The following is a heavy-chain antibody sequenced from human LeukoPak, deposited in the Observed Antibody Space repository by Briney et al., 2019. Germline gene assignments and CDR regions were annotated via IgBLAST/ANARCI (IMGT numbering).Heavy chain of an antibody. CDR2: INPNGGGT. Sequence: ASVKVSCKASGYTFTGYYMHWVRQAPGQGLEWMGRINPNGGGTNYAQTFQGRVTMTRDTSISTAYMELSRLRSDDTAVYYCTRAGDSSGWFDYWGQGTLVTVSS. D-gene: IGHD6-19*01. V-gene: IGHV1-2*06. J-gene: IGHJ4*02. CDR3: TRAGDSSGWFDY. CDR1: GYTFTGYY.